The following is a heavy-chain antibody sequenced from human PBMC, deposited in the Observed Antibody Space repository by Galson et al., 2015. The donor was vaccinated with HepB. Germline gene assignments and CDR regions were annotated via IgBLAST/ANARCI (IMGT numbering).Heavy chain of an antibody. CDR3: ARDPAYSDFDY. Sequence: SLRLSCAASGFTFSSYSMNWVRQAPGKGLEWVSYISSSSSTIYYADSVKGRFTISRDNAKSSLYLQMNSLRAEDTAVYYCARDPAYSDFDYWGQGTLVTVSS. J-gene: IGHJ4*02. V-gene: IGHV3-48*01. CDR1: GFTFSSYS. CDR2: ISSSSSTI. D-gene: IGHD2-15*01.